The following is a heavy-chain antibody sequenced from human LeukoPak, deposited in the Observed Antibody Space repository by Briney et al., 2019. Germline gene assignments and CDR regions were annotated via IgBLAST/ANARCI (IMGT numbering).Heavy chain of an antibody. D-gene: IGHD1-26*01. CDR1: GYTFTGYY. Sequence: GASVKVSCKASGYTFTGYYMHWVRQAPGQGLEWMGWINPNSGGTNYAQKFQGRVTMTRDTSISTAYMELSRLRSDDTAVYYCARASGGSYVPFDYWGQGTLVTVSS. J-gene: IGHJ4*02. CDR2: INPNSGGT. V-gene: IGHV1-2*02. CDR3: ARASGGSYVPFDY.